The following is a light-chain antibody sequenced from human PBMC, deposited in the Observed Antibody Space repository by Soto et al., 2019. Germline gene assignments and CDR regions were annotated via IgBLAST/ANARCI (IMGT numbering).Light chain of an antibody. V-gene: IGLV2-23*02. CDR1: NSDVGSYNR. Sequence: QSALTQPASVSGSPGQSITISCTGTNSDVGSYNRVSWYQQPPGTAPKLIIYDVNNRPSGVSYRFSGSKSGNTASLTISGLQAEDEADYSCCSFAGSYTYVFGGGTKGTVL. CDR2: DVN. J-gene: IGLJ1*01. CDR3: CSFAGSYTYV.